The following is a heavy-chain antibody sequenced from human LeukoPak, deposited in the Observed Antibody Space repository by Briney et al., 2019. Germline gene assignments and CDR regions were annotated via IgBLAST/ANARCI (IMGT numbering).Heavy chain of an antibody. CDR1: GFTFNTYP. Sequence: GGSLRLSCAASGFTFNTYPMHWVRQAPGKGLEWVAVIAFDGHNKYYADSVEGRFTISRDNSKNTLYLQMNSLRAEDTAVYYCAKDSSVYYHDSRNFDYWGQGTLVTVSS. CDR2: IAFDGHNK. D-gene: IGHD3-22*01. J-gene: IGHJ4*02. V-gene: IGHV3-30*04. CDR3: AKDSSVYYHDSRNFDY.